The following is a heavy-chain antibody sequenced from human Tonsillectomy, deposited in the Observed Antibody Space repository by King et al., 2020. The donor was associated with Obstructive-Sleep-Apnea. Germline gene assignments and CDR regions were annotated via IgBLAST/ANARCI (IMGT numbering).Heavy chain of an antibody. CDR1: GFTFSRNG. V-gene: IGHV3-30*02. Sequence: VQLVESGGGVVQPGGSLRLSCSASGFTFSRNGMHWVRQAPGKGLEWVTYIIYDGSKTYYADSVKGRFTISRDNSKNTLYLEMNNLRADDTAVYYFRSTIDDVDYWGQGTLVTVSS. CDR3: RSTIDDVDY. D-gene: IGHD1-1*01. CDR2: IIYDGSKT. J-gene: IGHJ4*02.